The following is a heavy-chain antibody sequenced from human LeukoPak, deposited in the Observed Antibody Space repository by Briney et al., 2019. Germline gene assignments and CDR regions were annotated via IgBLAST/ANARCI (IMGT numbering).Heavy chain of an antibody. J-gene: IGHJ3*02. D-gene: IGHD3-22*01. V-gene: IGHV1-24*01. CDR1: EYTLTELS. CDR3: ATAGSSGYPRI. Sequence: ASVKVSCKVSEYTLTELSMHWVRQAPVKGLEWMGGFDPEDGETIYAQKFQGRVTMTEDTSTDTAYMELSSLRSEDTAVYYCATAGSSGYPRIWGQGTMVTVSS. CDR2: FDPEDGET.